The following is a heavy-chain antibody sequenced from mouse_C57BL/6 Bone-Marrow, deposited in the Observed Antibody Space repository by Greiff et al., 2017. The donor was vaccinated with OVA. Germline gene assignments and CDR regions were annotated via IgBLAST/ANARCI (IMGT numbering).Heavy chain of an antibody. D-gene: IGHD2-3*01. V-gene: IGHV3-3*01. J-gene: IGHJ1*03. Sequence: VQLQQSGPSLVRPSQTLSLTCTVTGFSINSDCYWIWIRQFPGNKLEYIGYTFYSGITYYNPSLESRTYITRDTAKNQFSLKLSSVTTEDTATYYCARSDGPYWYFDVWGTGTTVTVSS. CDR3: ARSDGPYWYFDV. CDR1: GFSINSDCY. CDR2: TFYSGIT.